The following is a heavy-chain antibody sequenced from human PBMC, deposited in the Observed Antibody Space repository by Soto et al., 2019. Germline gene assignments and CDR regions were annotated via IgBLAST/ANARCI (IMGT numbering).Heavy chain of an antibody. D-gene: IGHD3-3*01. V-gene: IGHV4-39*07. CDR2: IYYSGST. CDR1: GGSISSSSYY. Sequence: SETLSLTCTVSGGSISSSSYYWGWIRQPPGKGLEWIGSIYYSGSTYYNPSLKSRVTISVDTSKNQFSLKLSSVTAADTAVYYCARVSEDFWSGFRGWFDPWGQGTLVTVSS. J-gene: IGHJ5*02. CDR3: ARVSEDFWSGFRGWFDP.